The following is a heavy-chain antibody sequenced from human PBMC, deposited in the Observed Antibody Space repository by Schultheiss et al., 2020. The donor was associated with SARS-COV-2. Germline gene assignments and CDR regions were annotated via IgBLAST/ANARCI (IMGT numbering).Heavy chain of an antibody. CDR3: ARDPTNLVRYDYYYGMDV. CDR2: IYSGGST. D-gene: IGHD3-3*01. J-gene: IGHJ6*02. V-gene: IGHV3-66*01. CDR1: GFTVSSNY. Sequence: GGSLRLSCAASGFTVSSNYMSWVRQAPGKGLEWVSVIYSGGSTYYADSVKGRFTISRDNSKNTLYLQMNSLRAEDTAVYYCARDPTNLVRYDYYYGMDVWGQGTTVTVSS.